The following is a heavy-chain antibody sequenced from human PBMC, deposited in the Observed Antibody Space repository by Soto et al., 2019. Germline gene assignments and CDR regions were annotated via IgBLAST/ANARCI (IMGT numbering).Heavy chain of an antibody. J-gene: IGHJ5*02. CDR2: INAYNGNT. CDR3: ARDSPPNYL. V-gene: IGHV1-18*01. CDR1: GGTFSSDT. Sequence: GASMKVSWKTSGGTFSSDTISWVRQAPGQGLEWMGWINAYNGNTNYAQKLQGRVTMTTDTSTSTAYMELRSLRSDDTAVYYCARDSPPNYLLGQGTLVTVSS. D-gene: IGHD7-27*01.